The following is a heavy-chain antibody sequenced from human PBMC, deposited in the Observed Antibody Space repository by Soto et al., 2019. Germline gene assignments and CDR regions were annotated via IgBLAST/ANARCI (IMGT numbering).Heavy chain of an antibody. D-gene: IGHD2-2*01. V-gene: IGHV4-30-2*01. Sequence: SETLSLTCSVSGGSIDSGGDYWNWIRQHPGKGLEWIGYIYHSGSTYYNPSLKSRVTISVDRSKNQFSLKLGSVTAADTAVYYCARVPDRWGQGTLVTVSS. CDR1: GGSIDSGGDY. CDR2: IYHSGST. CDR3: ARVPDR. J-gene: IGHJ5*02.